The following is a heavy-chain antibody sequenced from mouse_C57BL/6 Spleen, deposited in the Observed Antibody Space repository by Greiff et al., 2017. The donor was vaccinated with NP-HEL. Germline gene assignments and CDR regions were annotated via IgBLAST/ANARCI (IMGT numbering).Heavy chain of an antibody. J-gene: IGHJ3*01. CDR2: IDPSDSYT. CDR1: GYTFTSYW. Sequence: VQLQQSGAELVKPGASVKLSCKASGYTFTSYWMQWVKQRPGQGLEWIGEIDPSDSYTNYNQKFKGKATLTVDTSSSTAYMQLSSLTSDDSAVYYWARHGSSYGWFAYWGQGTLVTVSA. D-gene: IGHD1-1*01. CDR3: ARHGSSYGWFAY. V-gene: IGHV1-50*01.